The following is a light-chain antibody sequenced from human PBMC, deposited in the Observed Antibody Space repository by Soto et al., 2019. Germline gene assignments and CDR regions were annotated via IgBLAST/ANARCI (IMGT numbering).Light chain of an antibody. J-gene: IGKJ4*02. CDR2: GAS. CDR3: QQYNNWPLT. CDR1: QSVSSN. V-gene: IGKV3-15*01. Sequence: EIVMTQSPATLSVSPGERTTLSCRASQSVSSNLAWYKQKPGQAPRLLIYGASTRATVIPARFSGSGSGTEFTLTISSLQSEDFAVYYCQQYNNWPLTFGGGTKVDIK.